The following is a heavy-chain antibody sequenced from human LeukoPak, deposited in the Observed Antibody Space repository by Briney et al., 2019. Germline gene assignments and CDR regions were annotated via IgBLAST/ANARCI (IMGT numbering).Heavy chain of an antibody. CDR1: DYSISSGYH. Sequence: SETLSLTCAVSDYSISSGYHWGWIRQPPEKGLGWIGSISRSGSTYYSPSLKGRVPMSVDSSKNEFSLNLSSVTAADTAVYYCARGYIGNSGRYYYYYMDVWGKGTTVTVSS. CDR3: ARGYIGNSGRYYYYYMDV. V-gene: IGHV4-38-2*01. D-gene: IGHD1-26*01. CDR2: ISRSGST. J-gene: IGHJ6*03.